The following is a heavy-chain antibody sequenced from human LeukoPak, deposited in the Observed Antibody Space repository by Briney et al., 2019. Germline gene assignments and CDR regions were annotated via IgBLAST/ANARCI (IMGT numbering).Heavy chain of an antibody. CDR1: GFTFSSYA. CDR2: ISGSGGST. V-gene: IGHV3-23*01. CDR3: AKEVDYGDYFDY. D-gene: IGHD4-17*01. J-gene: IGHJ4*02. Sequence: QAGGSLRLSCAASGFTFSSYAMSWVRQAPGKGLEWVSAISGSGGSTYYADSVKGRFTISRDNSKNTLYLQMNSLRAVDTAVYYCAKEVDYGDYFDYWGQGTLVTVSS.